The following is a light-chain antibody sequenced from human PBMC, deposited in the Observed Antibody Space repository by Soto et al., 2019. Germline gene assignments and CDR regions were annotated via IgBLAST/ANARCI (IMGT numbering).Light chain of an antibody. J-gene: IGKJ4*01. CDR3: QQRINWLT. CDR1: QSVSSY. CDR2: DAS. V-gene: IGKV3-11*01. Sequence: EIVLTQSPATLSLSPGERATLSCRASQSVSSYLAWYQQKPGQGPRLLIYDASNRATGIPARFSGSGSGTDFTLTISSLEPDFAVYYCQQRINWLTFGGGTKVEIK.